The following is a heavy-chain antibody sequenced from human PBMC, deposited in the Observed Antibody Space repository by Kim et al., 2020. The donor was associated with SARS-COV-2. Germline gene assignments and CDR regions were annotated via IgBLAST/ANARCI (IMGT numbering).Heavy chain of an antibody. Sequence: ASVKVSCKAYGYIFTDYYIHWVRQAPGQGLEWMGRINPNTGATNSAQKFRGRVTMTRETSIGTVYMELNMLRSDDTAVYFCARDQAVASRPIFYGIDVWGQGTTVIVSS. CDR2: INPNTGAT. V-gene: IGHV1-2*06. CDR1: GYIFTDYY. J-gene: IGHJ6*02. D-gene: IGHD2-15*01. CDR3: ARDQAVASRPIFYGIDV.